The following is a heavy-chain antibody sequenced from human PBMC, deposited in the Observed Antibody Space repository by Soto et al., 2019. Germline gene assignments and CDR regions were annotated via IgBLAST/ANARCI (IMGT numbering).Heavy chain of an antibody. Sequence: GGSLRLSCAASGFTFSSYAMHWVRQAPGKGLEWVAVISYDGSNKYYADSVKGRFTISRDNSKNTLYLQMNSLRAEDTAVYYCARDRSSAGTTEIDYWGQGTLVTVSS. CDR1: GFTFSSYA. CDR3: ARDRSSAGTTEIDY. D-gene: IGHD1-7*01. CDR2: ISYDGSNK. J-gene: IGHJ4*02. V-gene: IGHV3-30-3*01.